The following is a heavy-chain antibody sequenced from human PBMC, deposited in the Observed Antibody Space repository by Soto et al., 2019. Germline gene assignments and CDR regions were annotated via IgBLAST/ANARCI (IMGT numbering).Heavy chain of an antibody. V-gene: IGHV1-69*04. CDR3: ARDNYGSGPRYFDY. J-gene: IGHJ4*02. CDR2: IIPNNGKA. CDR1: GYTFTSYG. D-gene: IGHD3-10*01. Sequence: GASVKVSCKASGYTFTSYGISWVRQAPGQGLEWMGRIIPNNGKANYAQKFQGRVTITTDKSTSTAYMELSSLRSEDTAVYYCARDNYGSGPRYFDYWGQGTLVTVSS.